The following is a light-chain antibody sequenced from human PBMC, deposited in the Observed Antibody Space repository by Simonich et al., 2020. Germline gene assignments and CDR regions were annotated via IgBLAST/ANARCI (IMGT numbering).Light chain of an antibody. Sequence: DIQMTQSPSTLSASVVDRVTITCRASQSISSWLAWYQQKPGKAPKLLIYKESSLESGVPSRFSGSGSGTEFTLTISSLQPDDFATYYCQQYNSYSWTFGQGTKVEIK. CDR1: QSISSW. V-gene: IGKV1-5*03. CDR2: KES. J-gene: IGKJ1*01. CDR3: QQYNSYSWT.